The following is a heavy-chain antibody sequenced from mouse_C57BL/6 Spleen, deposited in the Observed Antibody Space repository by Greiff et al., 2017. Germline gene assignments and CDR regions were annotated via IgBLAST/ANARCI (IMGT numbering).Heavy chain of an antibody. Sequence: EVQLVESGGGLVKPGGSLKLSCAASGFTFSDYGMHWVRQAPEKGLEWVAYISSGSSTIYYADTVKGRFTISRDNAKNTLFLQMTSLRSEDTAMYYCASKGCAYWGQGTLVTVSA. CDR3: ASKGCAY. J-gene: IGHJ3*01. CDR2: ISSGSSTI. V-gene: IGHV5-17*01. CDR1: GFTFSDYG.